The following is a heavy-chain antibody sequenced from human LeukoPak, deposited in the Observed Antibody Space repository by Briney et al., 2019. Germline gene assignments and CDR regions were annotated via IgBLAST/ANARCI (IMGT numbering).Heavy chain of an antibody. D-gene: IGHD1-26*01. CDR2: IYTSGST. Sequence: SETLPLTCTVSGGSLSSGSYYWSWIRQPAGKGLVWIGRIYTSGSTNYNPSLKSRVTISVDTSKNQFSLKLSSVTAADTAVYYCARDASGSYLGFDYWGQGTLVTVSS. J-gene: IGHJ4*02. CDR1: GGSLSSGSYY. V-gene: IGHV4-61*02. CDR3: ARDASGSYLGFDY.